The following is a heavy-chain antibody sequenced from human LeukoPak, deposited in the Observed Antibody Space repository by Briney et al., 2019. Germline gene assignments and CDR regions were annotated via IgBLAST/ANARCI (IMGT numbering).Heavy chain of an antibody. CDR1: GFSFSSYW. CDR2: INTDGSDT. CDR3: ASVRVESGSAANFDN. J-gene: IGHJ4*02. D-gene: IGHD3-10*02. Sequence: GGSLRLSCAASGFSFSSYWMHWVRQVPGKGLVWVSRINTDGSDTKYADSVKGRFTISRDNAKNTLYLEMNSLRAADTAVYYCASVRVESGSAANFDNWGQGTLVTVSS. V-gene: IGHV3-74*03.